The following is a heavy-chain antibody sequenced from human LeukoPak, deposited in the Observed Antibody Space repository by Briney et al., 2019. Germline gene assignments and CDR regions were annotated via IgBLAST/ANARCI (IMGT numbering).Heavy chain of an antibody. Sequence: SQTLSLTCTVSGGSISSGGYYWSWLRQPAGKGLEWIGRIYTSGSTSYNPSLRSRLTMSVDTSKNQFSLNLSSVTAADTAVYYCARFTKDSSSSSGYYFDYWGQGTLVTVSS. D-gene: IGHD6-13*01. CDR1: GGSISSGGYY. J-gene: IGHJ4*02. CDR2: IYTSGST. V-gene: IGHV4-61*02. CDR3: ARFTKDSSSSSGYYFDY.